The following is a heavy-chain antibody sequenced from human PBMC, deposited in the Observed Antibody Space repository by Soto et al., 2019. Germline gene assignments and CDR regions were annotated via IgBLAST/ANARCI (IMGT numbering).Heavy chain of an antibody. D-gene: IGHD5-18*01. V-gene: IGHV4-39*01. Sequence: QLQLQESGPGLVKPSETLSLTCSVSGGSISSSDYYWGWIRQPPGKGLEWIGSISYSGSTDYNPSLKSRVTISVDTSKNQFSLKLNSVTAADTAVYYCASRSPGSGYSYIWGQGTLVTVSS. CDR3: ASRSPGSGYSYI. CDR2: ISYSGST. J-gene: IGHJ4*02. CDR1: GGSISSSDYY.